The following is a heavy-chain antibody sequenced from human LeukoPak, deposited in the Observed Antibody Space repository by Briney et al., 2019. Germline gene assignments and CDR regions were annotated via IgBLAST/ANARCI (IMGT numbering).Heavy chain of an antibody. CDR3: ARVGSSGYSRDNWFDP. CDR2: IYYSGST. D-gene: IGHD3-22*01. J-gene: IGHJ5*02. V-gene: IGHV4-59*01. CDR1: GGSISSYY. Sequence: PSETLSLTCTVSGGSISSYYWSWIRQPPGKGLEWIGYIYYSGSTNYNPSLKSRVTISVDTSKNQFSLKLSSVTAADTAVYYCARVGSSGYSRDNWFDPWGQGTLVTVSS.